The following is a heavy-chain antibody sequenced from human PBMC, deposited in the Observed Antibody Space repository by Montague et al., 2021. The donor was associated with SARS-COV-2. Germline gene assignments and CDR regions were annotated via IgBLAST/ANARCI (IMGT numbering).Heavy chain of an antibody. V-gene: IGHV4-59*01. J-gene: IGHJ5*02. CDR2: IYYSGST. D-gene: IGHD2-15*01. CDR1: GGSISSYY. Sequence: SETLSLTCTVSGGSISSYYWSWIRQPPGKGLEWIGYIYYSGSTNYNPSLKSRVTISVDTSKNQYSLKLSSVTAADTAVYYCARWADMNCFDPWGQGTLDTVSS. CDR3: ARWADMNCFDP.